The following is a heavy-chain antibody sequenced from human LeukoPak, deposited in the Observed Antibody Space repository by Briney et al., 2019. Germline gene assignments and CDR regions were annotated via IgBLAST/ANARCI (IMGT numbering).Heavy chain of an antibody. J-gene: IGHJ5*02. CDR1: GFTFSSYA. CDR3: ARGQDIGGWSERGWFDP. V-gene: IGHV3-43*02. D-gene: IGHD6-19*01. CDR2: IVGDRGST. Sequence: PGGSLRLSCAASGFTFSSYAMSWVRQAPGKGLEWISLIVGDRGSTYYADSIKGRFTISRDNRKKFLYLQMDSLTTEDTAFYYCARGQDIGGWSERGWFDPWGQGTLVTVSS.